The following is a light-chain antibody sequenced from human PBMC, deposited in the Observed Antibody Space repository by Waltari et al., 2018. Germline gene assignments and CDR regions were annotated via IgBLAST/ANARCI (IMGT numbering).Light chain of an antibody. Sequence: SCRATESTSTYLAWYQKRPGQAPRLLMDNASNRTTGIPARFSGSGTGTDFTLTVSSLEPEDFAVYYCQQRGSWQLTFGGGTKVEIK. CDR3: QQRGSWQLT. CDR1: ESTSTY. V-gene: IGKV3-11*01. J-gene: IGKJ4*01. CDR2: NAS.